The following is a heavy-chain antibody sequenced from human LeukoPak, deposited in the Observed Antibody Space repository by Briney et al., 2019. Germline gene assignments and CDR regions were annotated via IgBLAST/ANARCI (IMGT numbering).Heavy chain of an antibody. V-gene: IGHV4-34*01. CDR2: INHSGST. J-gene: IGHJ6*03. Sequence: SETLSLTCAVYGGSFSGYYWSWIRQPPGKGLEWIGEINHSGSTNYNPSLKSRVTISVDTSKNQFSLKLSSVTAADTAVYYCARGQITATYQGAMDVWGKGTTVTVSS. CDR1: GGSFSGYY. CDR3: ARGQITATYQGAMDV. D-gene: IGHD5-18*01.